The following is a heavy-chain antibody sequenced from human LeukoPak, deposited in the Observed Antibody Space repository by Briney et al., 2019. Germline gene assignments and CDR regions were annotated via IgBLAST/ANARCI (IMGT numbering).Heavy chain of an antibody. CDR2: INPNSGGT. V-gene: IGHV1-2*02. D-gene: IGHD6-6*01. Sequence: ASVKVSCKAPGYTFTGYYMHWVRQAPGQGLEWMGWINPNSGGTNYAQKFQGRVTMTRDTSISTAYMELSRLRSDDTAVYYCARGPYIAAHMFDYWGQGTLVTVSS. J-gene: IGHJ4*02. CDR3: ARGPYIAAHMFDY. CDR1: GYTFTGYY.